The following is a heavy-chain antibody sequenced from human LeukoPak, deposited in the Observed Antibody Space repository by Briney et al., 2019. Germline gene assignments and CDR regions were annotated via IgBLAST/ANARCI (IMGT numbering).Heavy chain of an antibody. J-gene: IGHJ4*02. CDR3: ARGGEAFIAAPPPY. CDR1: GGSISSYY. CDR2: IYYSGST. Sequence: SETLSLTCTVSGGSISSYYWSWIRQPPGKGLEWIGYIYYSGSTNYNPSLKSRVTISVDRSKNQFSLKLSSVTAADTAVYYCARGGEAFIAAPPPYWGQGTLVTVSS. D-gene: IGHD6-13*01. V-gene: IGHV4-59*12.